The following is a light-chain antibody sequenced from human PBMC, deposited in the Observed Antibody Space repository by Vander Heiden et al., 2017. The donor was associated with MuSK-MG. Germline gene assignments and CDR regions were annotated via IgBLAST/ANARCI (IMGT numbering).Light chain of an antibody. CDR2: AAS. J-gene: IGKJ3*01. Sequence: DIQMTQSPSSLSASIGDRVTITCRASQRISNYLNWYQQKPVKAPKLLIYAASTLQSGVPSRFSRSGSGTDFTLTVSSLQPEDFASYYCQQSDSKHFTFGPGTKLDIK. CDR3: QQSDSKHFT. CDR1: QRISNY. V-gene: IGKV1-39*01.